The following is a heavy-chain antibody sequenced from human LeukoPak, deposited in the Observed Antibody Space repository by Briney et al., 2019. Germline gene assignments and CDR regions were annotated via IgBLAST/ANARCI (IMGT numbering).Heavy chain of an antibody. CDR1: GYTFTSYY. J-gene: IGHJ3*02. CDR3: ARLRLGEGAFDI. Sequence: GASVKVSCKASGYTFTSYYMHWVRQAPGQGLEWMGIINPSGGSTSYAQKLQGRVTMTTDTSTSTAYMELRSLRSDDTAVYYCARLRLGEGAFDIWGQGTMVTVSS. D-gene: IGHD3-16*01. V-gene: IGHV1-46*01. CDR2: INPSGGST.